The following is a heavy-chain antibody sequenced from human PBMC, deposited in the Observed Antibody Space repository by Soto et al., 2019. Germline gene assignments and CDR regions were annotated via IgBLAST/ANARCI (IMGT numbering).Heavy chain of an antibody. CDR3: ARDLHDYVSFRFDP. Sequence: GGSLRLSCAASGFTFSSYSMNWVRQAPGKGLEWVSSISRSSSYIYYADSVKGRFTISRDNAKNSLYLQMNSLRAEDAAVYYSARDLHDYVSFRFDPWGQGTLVTVSS. CDR1: GFTFSSYS. V-gene: IGHV3-21*01. D-gene: IGHD3-16*01. J-gene: IGHJ5*02. CDR2: ISRSSSYI.